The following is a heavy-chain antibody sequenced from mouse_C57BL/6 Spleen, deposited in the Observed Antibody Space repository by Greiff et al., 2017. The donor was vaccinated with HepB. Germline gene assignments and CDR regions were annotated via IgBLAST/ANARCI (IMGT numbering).Heavy chain of an antibody. CDR2: IYPGDGDT. D-gene: IGHD2-1*01. Sequence: VQLQESGAELVKPGASVKISCKASGYAFSSYWMNWVKQRPGKGLEWIGQIYPGDGDTNYNGKFKGKATLTADKSSSTAYMQLSSLTSEDSAVYFCARGAGNYYFDYWGQGTTLTVSS. J-gene: IGHJ2*01. CDR3: ARGAGNYYFDY. V-gene: IGHV1-80*01. CDR1: GYAFSSYW.